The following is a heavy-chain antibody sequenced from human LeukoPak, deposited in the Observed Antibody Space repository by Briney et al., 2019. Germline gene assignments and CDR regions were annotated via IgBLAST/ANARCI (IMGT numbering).Heavy chain of an antibody. Sequence: SETLSLTCAVYGGSFSGYYWSWIRQPPGKGLEWIGEINHSGSTNYNPSLKSRVTISVDTSKNQFSLKLSSVTAADTAVYYCARSPHAYSNYGNNYYNYMDVWGKGTTVTVSS. CDR3: ARSPHAYSNYGNNYYNYMDV. CDR2: INHSGST. CDR1: GGSFSGYY. J-gene: IGHJ6*03. V-gene: IGHV4-34*01. D-gene: IGHD4-11*01.